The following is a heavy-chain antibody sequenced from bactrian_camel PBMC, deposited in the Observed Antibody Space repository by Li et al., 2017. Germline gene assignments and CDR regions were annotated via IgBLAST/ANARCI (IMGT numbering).Heavy chain of an antibody. Sequence: VQLVESGGGSVQAGGSLKLSCAASGYIFSRCGMGWYRQAPGKEDERELVSTITTDGTTRYVDSVKGRFTISQDNAKNTHFLEMSNLQPEDSAVYYCAAVSTGPCLSVISRGSPQRGDFQFWGQGTQVTV. CDR2: ITTDGTT. CDR3: AAVSTGPCLSVISRGSPQRGDFQF. CDR1: GYIFSRCG. J-gene: IGHJ4*01. D-gene: IGHD7*01. V-gene: IGHV3S53*01.